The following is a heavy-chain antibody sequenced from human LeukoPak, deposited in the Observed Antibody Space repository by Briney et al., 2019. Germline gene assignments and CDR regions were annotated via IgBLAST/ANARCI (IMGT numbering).Heavy chain of an antibody. CDR3: AKDAWVFNGSGSPADY. CDR1: GFTFSSYG. CDR2: IRYDGSNK. V-gene: IGHV3-30*02. D-gene: IGHD3-10*01. J-gene: IGHJ4*02. Sequence: GGSLRLSCAASGFTFSSYGMHWVRQAPGKGLEWVAFIRYDGSNKYYADSVKGRFTISRDNSKNTLYLQMNSLRAEDTAVYYCAKDAWVFNGSGSPADYWGQGTLVTVSS.